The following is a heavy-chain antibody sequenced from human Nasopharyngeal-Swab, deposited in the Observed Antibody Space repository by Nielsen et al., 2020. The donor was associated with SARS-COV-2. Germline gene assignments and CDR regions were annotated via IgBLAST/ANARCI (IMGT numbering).Heavy chain of an antibody. CDR3: ARRGGVTIPFDY. Sequence: SETLSLTCAVYGGSFSGYYWSWIRQHPGKGLEWIGYIYYSGSTYYNPSLKSRVTISVDTSKNQFSLKLSSVTAADTAVYYCARRGGVTIPFDYWGQGTLVTVSS. J-gene: IGHJ4*02. CDR1: GGSFSGYY. D-gene: IGHD3-3*01. CDR2: IYYSGST. V-gene: IGHV4-31*11.